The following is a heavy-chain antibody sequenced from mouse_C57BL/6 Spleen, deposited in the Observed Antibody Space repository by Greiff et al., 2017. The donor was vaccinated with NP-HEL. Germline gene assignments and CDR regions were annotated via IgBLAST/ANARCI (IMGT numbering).Heavy chain of an antibody. V-gene: IGHV5-4*03. J-gene: IGHJ4*01. CDR3: ARGGGIYYGKRDAMDY. D-gene: IGHD2-1*01. CDR1: GFTFSSYA. CDR2: ISDGGSYT. Sequence: EVKLVESGGGLVKPGGSLKLSCAASGFTFSSYAMSWVRQTPEKRLEWVATISDGGSYTYYPDNVKGRFTISRDNAKNNLYLQMSHLKSEDTAMYYCARGGGIYYGKRDAMDYWGQGTSVTVSS.